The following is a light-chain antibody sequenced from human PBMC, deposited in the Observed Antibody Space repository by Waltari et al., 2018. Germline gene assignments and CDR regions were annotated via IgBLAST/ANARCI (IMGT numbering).Light chain of an antibody. CDR1: QSLLHSNGYNY. CDR3: MQALQTSWT. V-gene: IGKV2-28*01. CDR2: LGS. J-gene: IGKJ1*01. Sequence: IVMTQSPLSLPVTPGEPASLSCRSSQSLLHSNGYNYLDWYLQKPGQSPQLLIYLGSNRASGVPDRFSGSGSGTDFTLKISRVEAEDVGVYYCMQALQTSWTFGQGTKVEIK.